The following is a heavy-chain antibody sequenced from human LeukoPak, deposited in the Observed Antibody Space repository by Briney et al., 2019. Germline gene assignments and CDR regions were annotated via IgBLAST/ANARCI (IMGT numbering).Heavy chain of an antibody. CDR3: ARGPRLRYYGSGSSSLFDY. V-gene: IGHV4-34*01. J-gene: IGHJ4*02. CDR2: INHSGST. D-gene: IGHD3-10*01. CDR1: GGSFSGYY. Sequence: SETLSLTCAAYGGSFSGYYWSWIRQPPGKGLEWIGEINHSGSTNYNPSLKSRVTISVDTSKNQFSLKLSSVTAADTAVYYCARGPRLRYYGSGSSSLFDYWGQGTLVTVSS.